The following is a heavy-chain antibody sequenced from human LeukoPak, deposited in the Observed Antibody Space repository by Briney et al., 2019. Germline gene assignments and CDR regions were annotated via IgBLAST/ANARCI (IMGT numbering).Heavy chain of an antibody. J-gene: IGHJ6*04. CDR2: VYTSEGT. CDR1: GHSFSSDLYY. CDR3: ARGTKEIAVDV. V-gene: IGHV4-61*02. D-gene: IGHD6-13*01. Sequence: TLSLTCTVSGHSFSSDLYYWIWIRQPAGKGLEWIGRVYTSEGTKYNPSLKSRVTISVDTSKNQFSLKLSSVTAADTAVYYCARGTKEIAVDVWGKGTTVTVSS.